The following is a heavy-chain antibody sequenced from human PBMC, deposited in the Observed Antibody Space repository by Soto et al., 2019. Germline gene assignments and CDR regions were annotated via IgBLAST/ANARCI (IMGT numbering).Heavy chain of an antibody. J-gene: IGHJ4*02. V-gene: IGHV3-23*01. CDR2: ISGSGDTT. Sequence: LRLSCAASGFTFSSYAMTWVRQAPGKGLEWVSGISGSGDTTYYADSVKGRFTISRDNSKNTLYLQMNSLGAEDTAVYYCAKTVPGTKYWGQGTLVTVSS. D-gene: IGHD6-19*01. CDR1: GFTFSSYA. CDR3: AKTVPGTKY.